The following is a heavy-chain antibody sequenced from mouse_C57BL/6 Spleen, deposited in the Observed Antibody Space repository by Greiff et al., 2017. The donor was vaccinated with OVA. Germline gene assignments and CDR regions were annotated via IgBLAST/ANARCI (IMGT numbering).Heavy chain of an antibody. Sequence: QVQLQQPGAELVMPGASVKLSCKASGYTFTSYWMHWVKQRPGQGLEWIGEIDPSDSYTNYNQKFKGKSTLTVDKSSSTAYMQLSSLTSEDSAVDYCARKGYYGSSWYFDVWGTGTTVTVSS. J-gene: IGHJ1*03. CDR1: GYTFTSYW. CDR3: ARKGYYGSSWYFDV. D-gene: IGHD1-1*01. V-gene: IGHV1-69*01. CDR2: IDPSDSYT.